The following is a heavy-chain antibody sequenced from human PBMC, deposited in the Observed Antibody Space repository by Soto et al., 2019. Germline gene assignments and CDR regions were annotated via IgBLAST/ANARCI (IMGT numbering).Heavy chain of an antibody. CDR1: GFTFNDYY. Sequence: PWGSLRLSCTTSGFTFNDYYINCCRQSPFKWLEWISYISNTGTTIYYADSVKGRFTISRDTSKNSLLLQMNSLRGEDSALYYCARDHCSSSNCYPRWYFDLWGRGTLVTVSS. CDR2: ISNTGTTI. D-gene: IGHD2-2*01. CDR3: ARDHCSSSNCYPRWYFDL. V-gene: IGHV3-11*01. J-gene: IGHJ2*01.